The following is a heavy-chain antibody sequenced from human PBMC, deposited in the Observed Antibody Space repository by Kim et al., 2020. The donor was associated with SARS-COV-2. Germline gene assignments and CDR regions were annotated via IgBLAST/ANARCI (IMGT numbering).Heavy chain of an antibody. CDR1: GYSFTSYW. CDR2: IDPSDSYT. V-gene: IGHV5-10-1*01. J-gene: IGHJ6*02. D-gene: IGHD2-2*01. CDR3: ASLGYCSSTSCPRYYYGMDV. Sequence: GESLKISCKGSGYSFTSYWISWVRQMPGKGLEWMGRIDPSDSYTNYSPSFQGHVTISADKSISTAYLQWSSLKASDTAMYYCASLGYCSSTSCPRYYYGMDVWGQGTTVTVSS.